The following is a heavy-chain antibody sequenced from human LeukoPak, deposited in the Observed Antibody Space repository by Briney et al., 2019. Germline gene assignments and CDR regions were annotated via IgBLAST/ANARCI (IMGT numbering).Heavy chain of an antibody. CDR1: GYSISSGYY. D-gene: IGHD2-21*01. CDR3: ARGVVIAPQTFDY. V-gene: IGHV4-38-2*02. Sequence: SETLSLTCTVSGYSISSGYYWGWIRQSPGKGLEWIGSIYHGGSTYYNPSLRSRVIVSVDTSNNQFSLKLSSVTAADTAVYYCARGVVIAPQTFDYWGQGTLVTVSS. J-gene: IGHJ4*02. CDR2: IYHGGST.